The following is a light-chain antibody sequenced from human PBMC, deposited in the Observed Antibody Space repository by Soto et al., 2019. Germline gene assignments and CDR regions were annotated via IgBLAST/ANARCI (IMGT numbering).Light chain of an antibody. J-gene: IGLJ1*01. CDR3: SSYTSSSTLYV. CDR2: DVS. Sequence: QSALTQPASVSGSPGQSITISCTGTSSDVGGYNYVSWYQLHPGKAPKLMIYDVSNRPSGVSNRFSGYKSGNTASLTISGLQAEDEADYYCSSYTSSSTLYVFGTGTKLTVL. CDR1: SSDVGGYNY. V-gene: IGLV2-14*03.